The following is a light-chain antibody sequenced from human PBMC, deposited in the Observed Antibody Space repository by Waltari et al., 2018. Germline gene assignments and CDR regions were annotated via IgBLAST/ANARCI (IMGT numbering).Light chain of an antibody. CDR1: QMINSY. Sequence: DIQMTQSPSSLSASVGDSVTITCRASQMINSYLNLYQQKPGKAPKLLIYGASSLQSGVPSGFSGSGSGTEFTLTISRLEPEDFAVYYCQQYGSSPWTFGQGTKVEIK. J-gene: IGKJ1*01. CDR2: GAS. V-gene: IGKV1-39*01. CDR3: QQYGSSPWT.